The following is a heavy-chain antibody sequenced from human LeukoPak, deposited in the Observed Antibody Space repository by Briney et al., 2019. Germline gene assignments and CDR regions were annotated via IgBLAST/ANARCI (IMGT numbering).Heavy chain of an antibody. CDR2: INQDGSEK. V-gene: IGHV3-7*01. Sequence: GGSLRLSCAASGFTFSTYWMSWVRQAPGKGLEWVGNINQDGSEKNFVDSVKGRFTISRDNAKNSLYLQLNRLRVEDTATYFCARDTTHTHYGDAFDLWGQGTLVAVSS. CDR1: GFTFSTYW. J-gene: IGHJ3*01. CDR3: ARDTTHTHYGDAFDL. D-gene: IGHD4-17*01.